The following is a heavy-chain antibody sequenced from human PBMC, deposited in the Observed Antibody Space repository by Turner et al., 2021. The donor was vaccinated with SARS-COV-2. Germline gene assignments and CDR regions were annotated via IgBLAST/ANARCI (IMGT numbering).Heavy chain of an antibody. D-gene: IGHD3-3*01. J-gene: IGHJ4*02. CDR3: ARRRFMSGYSFDY. V-gene: IGHV4-39*01. Sequence: QLQLQESGPGLVKPSETLSLTCTVSGGSISSSYYYWGWIRQPPGKGLEWIGSIYYSGSTYYNPSLKSRVTISVDTSKNQFSLKLSSVTAADTAVYYCARRRFMSGYSFDYWGQGTLVTVSS. CDR2: IYYSGST. CDR1: GGSISSSYYY.